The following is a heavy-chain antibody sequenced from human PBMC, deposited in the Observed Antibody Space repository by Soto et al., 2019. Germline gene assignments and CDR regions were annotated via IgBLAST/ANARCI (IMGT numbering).Heavy chain of an antibody. CDR1: GDSVSSNSAA. D-gene: IGHD3-10*01. CDR3: ARVPYGTGSMQDYYYGMDV. V-gene: IGHV6-1*01. Sequence: KQSQTLSLTCAISGDSVSSNSAAWNWIRQSPSRGLEWLGRTYYRSKWYNDYAVSVKSRITINPNTSKNQFSLQLNSVTPEDTAVYYCARVPYGTGSMQDYYYGMDVWGQGTTVTVSS. CDR2: TYYRSKWYN. J-gene: IGHJ6*02.